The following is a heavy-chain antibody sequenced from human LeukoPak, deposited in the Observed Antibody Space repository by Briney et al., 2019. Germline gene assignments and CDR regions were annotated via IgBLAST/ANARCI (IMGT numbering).Heavy chain of an antibody. Sequence: GESLKISCKGSGYSFTSYWIGWVRQMPGKGLEWMGIIYPGDSDTRYSPSFQGQVTISADKSISTAYLQWSSLKAPDTAMYYCARADYYDSSGYSDYYYGMDVWGQGTTVTVSS. D-gene: IGHD3-22*01. V-gene: IGHV5-51*01. CDR3: ARADYYDSSGYSDYYYGMDV. CDR1: GYSFTSYW. J-gene: IGHJ6*02. CDR2: IYPGDSDT.